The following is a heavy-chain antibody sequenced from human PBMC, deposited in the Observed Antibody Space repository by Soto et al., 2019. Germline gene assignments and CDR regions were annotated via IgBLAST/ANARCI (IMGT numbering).Heavy chain of an antibody. CDR3: AREGLAAAGPYYFDY. J-gene: IGHJ4*02. D-gene: IGHD6-13*01. Sequence: ASVKVSCKASGYTFTSYAMHWVRQAPGQRLEWMGWINAGNGNTKYSQKFQGRVTITRDTSASTAYMELSSLRSEDTAVYYCAREGLAAAGPYYFDYWGQGTLVTVSS. V-gene: IGHV1-3*01. CDR1: GYTFTSYA. CDR2: INAGNGNT.